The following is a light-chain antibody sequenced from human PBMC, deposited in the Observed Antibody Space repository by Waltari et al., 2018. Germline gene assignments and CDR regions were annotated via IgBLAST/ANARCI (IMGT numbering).Light chain of an antibody. V-gene: IGLV1-51*01. CDR3: GTWDGSLNAYV. J-gene: IGLJ1*01. CDR2: DND. Sequence: QSVLTQPPSVSAAPGQKVTISCSGSNSNVGHHNVSWYQPLPGTAPKLVIYDNDKRPSGMPDRFSGSKSATSATLGITGLQTGDGADYYCGTWDGSLNAYVFGTGTKVTVL. CDR1: NSNVGHHN.